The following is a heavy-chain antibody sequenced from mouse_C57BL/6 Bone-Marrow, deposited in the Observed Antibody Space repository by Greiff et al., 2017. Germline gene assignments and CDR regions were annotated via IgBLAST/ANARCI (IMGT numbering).Heavy chain of an antibody. J-gene: IGHJ4*01. CDR3: ARGEWLLTGAMDY. V-gene: IGHV3-6*01. CDR2: ISYDGSN. Sequence: DVQLQESGPGLVKPSQSLSLTCSVTGYSITSGYYWNWIRQFPGNKLEWMGYISYDGSNNYNPSLKNRISITRDTSKNQFFLKLNSVTTEDTATYYGARGEWLLTGAMDYWGQGTSVTVSS. CDR1: GYSITSGYY. D-gene: IGHD2-3*01.